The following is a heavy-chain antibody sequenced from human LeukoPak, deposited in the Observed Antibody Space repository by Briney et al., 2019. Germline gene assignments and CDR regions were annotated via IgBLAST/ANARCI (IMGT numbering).Heavy chain of an antibody. CDR2: IYYSGST. J-gene: IGHJ4*02. V-gene: IGHV4-59*01. D-gene: IGHD2-15*01. CDR3: ARYCSGDSCSN. CDR1: GGSISSYY. Sequence: PSETLSLTCTVSGGSISSYYWSWIRQPPGKGLEWIGYIYYSGSTNYNPSLKSRVTISVDTSKNQFSLKLSSVTAADTAVYYCARYCSGDSCSNWGQGTLVTVSS.